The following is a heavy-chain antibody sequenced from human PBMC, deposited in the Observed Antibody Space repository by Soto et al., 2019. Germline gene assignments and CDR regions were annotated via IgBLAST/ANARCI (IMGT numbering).Heavy chain of an antibody. CDR2: IDYIGRA. CDR1: GGSISSDNYF. V-gene: IGHV4-31*03. J-gene: IGHJ3*02. D-gene: IGHD2-15*01. CDR3: AREVKSAAASDAFAI. Sequence: PSETLSLTCTVSGGSISSDNYFWSWIRQHPGKGLEWIGYIDYIGRAYYNPSLKSRVTTSVDTSKNQFSLRLSSVTVADTATYYCAREVKSAAASDAFAIWGQGTVVTVSS.